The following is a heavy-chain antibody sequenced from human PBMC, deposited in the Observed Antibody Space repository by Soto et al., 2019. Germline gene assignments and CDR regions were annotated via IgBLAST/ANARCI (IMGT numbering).Heavy chain of an antibody. CDR2: IKQAGSVM. D-gene: IGHD1-1*01. J-gene: IGHJ6*03. V-gene: IGHV3-7*01. CDR1: RFNFSNYW. Sequence: PGGSLRVSWAASRFNFSNYWMCWVLQAPGKGLEWVANIKQAGSVMYYVDSVKGRFTISRDNAKNSLSLQMNSLRAEDTAVYYCARVGSTVWNDVNYYYYMDVWGKGTTVTVSS. CDR3: ARVGSTVWNDVNYYYYMDV.